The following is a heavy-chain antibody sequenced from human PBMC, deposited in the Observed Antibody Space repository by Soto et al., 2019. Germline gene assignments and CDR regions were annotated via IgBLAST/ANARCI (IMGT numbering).Heavy chain of an antibody. J-gene: IGHJ4*02. CDR3: AGIYSGSPGGTLRY. V-gene: IGHV4-31*03. CDR2: IYYSGST. CDR1: GGSISSGGYY. Sequence: QVQLQESGPGLVKPSQTLSLTCTVSGGSISSGGYYWSWIRQHPGKGLEWIGYIYYSGSTYYNPCLKSRFTLSVDTSKNQFSLKLSSVTAADTAVYYCAGIYSGSPGGTLRYWGQGTLVTVSS. D-gene: IGHD1-26*01.